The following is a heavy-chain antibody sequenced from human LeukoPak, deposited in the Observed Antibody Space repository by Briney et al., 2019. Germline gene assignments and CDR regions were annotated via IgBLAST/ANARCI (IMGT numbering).Heavy chain of an antibody. Sequence: GGSLGLSCAASGFTFSSYSMNWVRQAPGKGLEWVSHITASGTAMFYADSVKGRFTISRDNAKNSLYLQMNSLRDEDTAVYYCASSGSYRFDYWGQGTLVTVSS. V-gene: IGHV3-48*02. D-gene: IGHD1-26*01. CDR2: ITASGTAM. CDR3: ASSGSYRFDY. J-gene: IGHJ4*02. CDR1: GFTFSSYS.